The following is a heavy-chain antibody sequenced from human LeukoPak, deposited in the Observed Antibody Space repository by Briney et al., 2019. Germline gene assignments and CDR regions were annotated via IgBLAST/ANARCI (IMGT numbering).Heavy chain of an antibody. CDR1: GYTFTGYY. D-gene: IGHD3-22*01. CDR2: INPNSGGT. Sequence: ASVKVSCKASGYTFTGYYMHWVRQAPGQGLEWMGWINPNSGGTNYAQKFQGRVTMTRDTSISTAYMELSRLRSDDTAVYYCARDLNYDSSGYPIRCYDYWGQGTLVTVSS. J-gene: IGHJ4*02. V-gene: IGHV1-2*02. CDR3: ARDLNYDSSGYPIRCYDY.